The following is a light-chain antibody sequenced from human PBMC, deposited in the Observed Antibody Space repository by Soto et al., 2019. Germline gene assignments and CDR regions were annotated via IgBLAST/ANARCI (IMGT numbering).Light chain of an antibody. CDR2: EVS. CDR1: SSDVGAYNY. CDR3: SSYAGSNNFEV. Sequence: QSALTQPPSASGSPGQSVTISCTGTSSDVGAYNYVSWYQQHPGKAPKLMIYEVSKRPSGVPDRFSGSKSGNTASLTVSGLQAEDEADYYCSSYAGSNNFEVFGGGTQLTVL. V-gene: IGLV2-8*01. J-gene: IGLJ3*02.